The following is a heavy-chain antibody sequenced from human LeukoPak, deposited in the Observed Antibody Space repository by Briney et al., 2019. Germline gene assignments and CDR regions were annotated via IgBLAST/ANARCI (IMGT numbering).Heavy chain of an antibody. CDR3: ARDPAVAGTRNFDY. V-gene: IGHV1-69*04. CDR1: GGTFSSYA. Sequence: ASVKVSCKASGGTFSSYAISWVRQAPGQGLEWMGRIIPILGIANYAQKFQGRVTITADKSTSTAYMELSSLRSEDTAVYYCARDPAVAGTRNFDYWGQGTLVTVSS. CDR2: IIPILGIA. D-gene: IGHD6-19*01. J-gene: IGHJ4*02.